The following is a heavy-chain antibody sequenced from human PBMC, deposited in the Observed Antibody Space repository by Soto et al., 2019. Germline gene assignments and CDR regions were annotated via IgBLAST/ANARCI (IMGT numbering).Heavy chain of an antibody. J-gene: IGHJ4*02. V-gene: IGHV3-23*01. CDR3: ARTDTFHSHSSGWANRFDY. D-gene: IGHD6-19*01. Sequence: VRLLESGGGLVQPGGSLRLFCAASGFTFSNYAMTWVRQAPGKGLAWASTLTIGGGSYYGDTVRGRFTISGDNAKSTQYLQMTSLRAEDTAVYYCARTDTFHSHSSGWANRFDYWGQGTLVPVSS. CDR2: LTIGGGS. CDR1: GFTFSNYA.